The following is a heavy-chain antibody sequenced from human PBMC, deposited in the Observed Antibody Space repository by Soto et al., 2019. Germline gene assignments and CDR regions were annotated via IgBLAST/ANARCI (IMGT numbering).Heavy chain of an antibody. J-gene: IGHJ4*02. CDR2: ISWNSGSI. CDR1: GFTFDDYA. Sequence: SLRLSCAASGFTFDDYAMHWVRQAPGKGLEWVSGISWNSGSIGYADSVKGRFTISRDNAKNSLYLQMSSLRAEDTALYYCAKDNGPGVAAAGPGDYWGQGTLVTVSS. CDR3: AKDNGPGVAAAGPGDY. D-gene: IGHD6-13*01. V-gene: IGHV3-9*01.